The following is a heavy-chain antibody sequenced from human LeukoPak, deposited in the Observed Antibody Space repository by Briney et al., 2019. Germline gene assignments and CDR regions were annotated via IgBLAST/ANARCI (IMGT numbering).Heavy chain of an antibody. Sequence: ASVKVSCKASGYTFTGYYMHWVRQAPGQGLEWMGWINPNSGGTNYAQKFQGWVTMARDTSISTAYMELSRLRSDDTAVYYCARFLHNGDYDAFDIWGQGTMVTVSS. D-gene: IGHD4-17*01. CDR2: INPNSGGT. V-gene: IGHV1-2*04. CDR1: GYTFTGYY. J-gene: IGHJ3*02. CDR3: ARFLHNGDYDAFDI.